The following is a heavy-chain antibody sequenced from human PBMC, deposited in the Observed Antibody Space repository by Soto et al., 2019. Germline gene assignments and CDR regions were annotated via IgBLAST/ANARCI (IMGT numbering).Heavy chain of an antibody. CDR1: GGTFSTYA. CDR2: IIPMFGTA. D-gene: IGHD5-18*01. V-gene: IGHV1-69*12. J-gene: IGHJ4*02. Sequence: QVQLVQSGAEVNKPESSVKVSCKAPGGTFSTYAISWVRQAPGQGLEWMGGIIPMFGTANYAQRFRDRVTITADESTNTVYRELSSLRSEDTAVYFCASGIQLWLRRINNGYSGWGQGTLVTVSS. CDR3: ASGIQLWLRRINNGYSG.